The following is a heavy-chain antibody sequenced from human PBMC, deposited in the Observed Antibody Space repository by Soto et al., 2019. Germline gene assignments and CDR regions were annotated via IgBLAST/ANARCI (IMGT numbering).Heavy chain of an antibody. D-gene: IGHD2-15*01. CDR2: IRSKANSYAT. J-gene: IGHJ5*02. CDR1: GFTFSGSA. V-gene: IGHV3-73*01. CDR3: TSRQAADKMKPFDX. Sequence: PGGSLRLSCAASGFTFSGSAMHWVRQASGTGLEWVVRIRSKANSYATAYAASVKGRLTISRDDSKNTAYLQMNSLKTEDTAVYYCTSRQAADKMKPFDXWGQGTLVTVSX.